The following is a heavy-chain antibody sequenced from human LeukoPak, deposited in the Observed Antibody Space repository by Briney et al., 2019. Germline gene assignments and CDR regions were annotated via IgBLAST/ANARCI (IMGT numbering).Heavy chain of an antibody. J-gene: IGHJ5*02. V-gene: IGHV3-73*01. CDR3: TREEYCGGDCYSGGDWFDP. CDR1: RFTFSGST. Sequence: PGRTLRLSCAASRFTFSGSTMHWVRQASGKGLEWGGRIRSKAKSYATTYAAWVKGRFTISRDDSKNTAYLQMNSLKAEDTAVYYCTREEYCGGDCYSGGDWFDPWGQGTLVTVCS. CDR2: IRSKAKSYAT. D-gene: IGHD2-21*02.